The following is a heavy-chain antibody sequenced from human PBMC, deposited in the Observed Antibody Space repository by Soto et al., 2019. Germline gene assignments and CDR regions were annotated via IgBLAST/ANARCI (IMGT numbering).Heavy chain of an antibody. D-gene: IGHD5-18*01. J-gene: IGHJ4*02. CDR3: ARLSGYSYGSYFDY. Sequence: SETLSLTCTVSGGSISSGDYYWSWIRQPPGKGLEWIGYIYYSGSTYYNPSLKSRVTISVDTSKNQFSLKLSSVTAADTAVYYCARLSGYSYGSYFDYWGQGTMVTVYS. CDR2: IYYSGST. V-gene: IGHV4-30-4*01. CDR1: GGSISSGDYY.